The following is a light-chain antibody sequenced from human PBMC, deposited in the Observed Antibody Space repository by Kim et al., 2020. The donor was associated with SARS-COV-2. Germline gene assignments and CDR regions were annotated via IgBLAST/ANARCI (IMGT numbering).Light chain of an antibody. Sequence: GDRVSITCRASQNVTKWLAWFQQRPGKAPTLLIYTTSSLESGVPTRFSGDGSGTEFTLTINNLQPGDFATYYCQQYNSYPWAFGQGTKVEIK. J-gene: IGKJ1*01. V-gene: IGKV1-5*03. CDR3: QQYNSYPWA. CDR1: QNVTKW. CDR2: TTS.